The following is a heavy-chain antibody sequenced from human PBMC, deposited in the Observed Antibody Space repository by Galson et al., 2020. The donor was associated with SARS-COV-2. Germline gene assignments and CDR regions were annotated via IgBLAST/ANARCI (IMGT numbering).Heavy chain of an antibody. Sequence: SETLSLTCAVSGGSISSGGYSWSWIRQPPGKGPEWIGYITYSGSTYYNPSLKSRVTISVDTSKNQFSLKLSSVTAADTAVYYCARALDYYGSGSPPYNWFDPWAREPWSPSPQ. J-gene: IGHJ5*02. D-gene: IGHD3-10*01. CDR1: GGSISSGGYS. CDR3: ARALDYYGSGSPPYNWFDP. CDR2: ITYSGST. V-gene: IGHV4-30-4*07.